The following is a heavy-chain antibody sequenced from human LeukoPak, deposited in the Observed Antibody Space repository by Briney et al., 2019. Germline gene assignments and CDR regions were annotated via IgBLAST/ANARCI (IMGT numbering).Heavy chain of an antibody. CDR1: GGSISSYY. CDR2: IYYSGST. D-gene: IGHD4-11*01. V-gene: IGHV4-59*01. CDR3: ARAVTHYYYYYYMDV. J-gene: IGHJ6*03. Sequence: SETLSLTCTVSGGSISSYYWSWIRQPPGKGLEWIGYIYYSGSTNYNPSLKSRVTISVDTSKNQFSLKPSSVTAADTAVYYCARAVTHYYYYYYMDVWGKGTTVTVSS.